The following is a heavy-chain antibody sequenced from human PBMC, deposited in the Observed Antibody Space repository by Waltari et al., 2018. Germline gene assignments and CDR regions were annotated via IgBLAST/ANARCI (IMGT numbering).Heavy chain of an antibody. CDR3: AREGGRDCYNNQASYGMDV. J-gene: IGHJ6*02. Sequence: QVQLVQSGSELKKPGASVKVSCKASGYTFTSYAMNWVRQAPGQGLEWMGWINTNTGNPTYAQGFTGRFVFSLDTSVSTAYLQIGSLKAEDTAVYYCAREGGRDCYNNQASYGMDVWGQGTTVTVSS. CDR2: INTNTGNP. CDR1: GYTFTSYA. D-gene: IGHD2-21*01. V-gene: IGHV7-4-1*01.